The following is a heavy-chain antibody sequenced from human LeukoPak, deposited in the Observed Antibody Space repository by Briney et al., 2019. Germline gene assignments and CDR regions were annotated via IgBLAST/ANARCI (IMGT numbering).Heavy chain of an antibody. CDR3: ARRLSYSNLLY. Sequence: SETLSLTCAVYGGSFSGYYWSWIRQPPGKGLEWIGEINHSGSTNYNPSLKSRVTISVDTSKNQFSLKLSSVTAADTAVYYCARRLSYSNLLYWGQGTLVTVSS. V-gene: IGHV4-34*01. CDR2: INHSGST. J-gene: IGHJ4*02. CDR1: GGSFSGYY. D-gene: IGHD4-11*01.